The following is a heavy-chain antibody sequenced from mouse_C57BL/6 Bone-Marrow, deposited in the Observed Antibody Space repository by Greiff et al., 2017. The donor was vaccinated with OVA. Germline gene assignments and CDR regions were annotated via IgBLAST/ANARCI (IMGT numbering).Heavy chain of an antibody. CDR3: TSYGNFDY. J-gene: IGHJ2*01. V-gene: IGHV14-4*01. CDR1: GFNIKDDY. D-gene: IGHD1-1*01. Sequence: VQLQQSGAELVRPGASVKLSCTASGFNIKDDYMHWVKQRPEQGLEWIGWIDPENGDTDYASKLQGTATITADTSSNTAYLQFSSLTSEDTAGYDCTSYGNFDYWGKGTTLTVSS. CDR2: IDPENGDT.